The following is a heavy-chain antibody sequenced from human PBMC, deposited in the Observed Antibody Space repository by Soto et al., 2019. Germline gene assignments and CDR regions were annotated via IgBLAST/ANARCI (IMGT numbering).Heavy chain of an antibody. Sequence: SETLSLTCAVCCGSISSSNWWSWVRQTPGKGLEWIGEIYHSGSTNYNPSLKSRVTISVDKSKNQFSLKLSSVTAADTAVYYCARDMPVPGVYGMDVWGQGTTVTVSS. CDR3: ARDMPVPGVYGMDV. CDR2: IYHSGST. CDR1: CGSISSSNW. D-gene: IGHD2-2*01. J-gene: IGHJ6*02. V-gene: IGHV4-4*02.